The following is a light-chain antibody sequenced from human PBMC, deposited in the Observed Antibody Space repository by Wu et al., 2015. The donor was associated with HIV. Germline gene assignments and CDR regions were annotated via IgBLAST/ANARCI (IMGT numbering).Light chain of an antibody. CDR1: QSVSSRH. J-gene: IGKJ2*03. CDR2: VAS. Sequence: ENVLTQSPGTLSLSPGERATLSCRASQSVSSRHLAWYQQKPGQAPRLLIYVASSRATGIPDRFSGSGSGTDFTLTISRLEPEDFAVYYCQQYGSSPRFGQGTKLEIK. CDR3: QQYGSSPR. V-gene: IGKV3-20*01.